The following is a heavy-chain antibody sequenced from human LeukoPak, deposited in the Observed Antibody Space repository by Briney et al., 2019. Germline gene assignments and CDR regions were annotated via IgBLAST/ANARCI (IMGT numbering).Heavy chain of an antibody. V-gene: IGHV1-18*01. CDR1: GYTFTSYG. D-gene: IGHD6-19*01. J-gene: IGHJ4*02. Sequence: GASVRVSCKASGYTFTSYGINWVRQAPGQGLEWMGWISAYNGDTNYAQKLQGRVTMTTDTSTNTVYMELRSLRSDDTAVYYCARDLFVGPVAGPTTFDFWGQGTLVTVSS. CDR3: ARDLFVGPVAGPTTFDF. CDR2: ISAYNGDT.